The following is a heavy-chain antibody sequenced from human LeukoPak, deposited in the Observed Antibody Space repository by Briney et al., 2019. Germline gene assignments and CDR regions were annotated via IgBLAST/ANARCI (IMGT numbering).Heavy chain of an antibody. CDR2: ISSSGSTI. CDR3: ARVGKRVGVDAFDI. V-gene: IGHV3-48*03. Sequence: GGSLRLSCAASGFTFSSYEMNWVRQAPGKGLEWVSYISSSGSTIYYADSVKGRFTISRDNSKNTLNLQMNSLRAEDTAVYYCARVGKRVGVDAFDIWGQGTVVTVSS. J-gene: IGHJ3*02. CDR1: GFTFSSYE. D-gene: IGHD1-26*01.